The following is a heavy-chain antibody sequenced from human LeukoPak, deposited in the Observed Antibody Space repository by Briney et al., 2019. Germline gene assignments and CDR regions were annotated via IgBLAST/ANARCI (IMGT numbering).Heavy chain of an antibody. D-gene: IGHD3-22*01. CDR3: AKRGVVIRVILVGFHKEAYYFDS. CDR1: GITLSNYG. V-gene: IGHV3-23*01. Sequence: GGSLRLSCVVSGITLSNYGMSWVRQAPGKGLEWVEGISGSGGGTQYADSVKGRFTISRDNRKNTLYLQMNSLRAEDTAMYFCAKRGVVIRVILVGFHKEAYYFDSWGQGALVTVSS. CDR2: ISGSGGGT. J-gene: IGHJ4*02.